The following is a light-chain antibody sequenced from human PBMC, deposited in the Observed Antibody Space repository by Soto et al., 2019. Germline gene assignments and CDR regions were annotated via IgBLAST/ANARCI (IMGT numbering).Light chain of an antibody. V-gene: IGKV1-39*01. J-gene: IGKJ1*01. CDR2: SAI. CDR1: QSISNW. Sequence: DIQMTQSPSTLSASVGDRVIITCRASQSISNWLAWYQQKPGKAPNLLIYSAISLQSGVPSRFSGSGSGTDFTLTIRNLQSEDFAVYYCQHTFRSPRRFCQGTKVDIK. CDR3: QHTFRSPRR.